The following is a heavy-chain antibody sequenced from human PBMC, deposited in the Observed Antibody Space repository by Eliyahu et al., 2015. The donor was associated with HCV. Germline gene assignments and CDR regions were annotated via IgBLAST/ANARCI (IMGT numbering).Heavy chain of an antibody. V-gene: IGHV3-48*01. CDR1: GLTFNTYN. J-gene: IGHJ3*01. Sequence: EVHLMESGGGLVQPGGSLRLSCAASGLTFNTYNMNWVRQTPGMGLEWISNISSSGTFIDYADSVKGRFTISRDNAKNSPFLQMNSLRAEDTAVYYCAKSLTGTTGVFDLWGQGTMVTVS. CDR3: AKSLTGTTGVFDL. CDR2: ISSSGTFI. D-gene: IGHD1-7*01.